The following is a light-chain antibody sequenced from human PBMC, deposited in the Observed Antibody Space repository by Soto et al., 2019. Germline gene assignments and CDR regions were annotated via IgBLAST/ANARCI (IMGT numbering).Light chain of an antibody. V-gene: IGKV3-20*01. J-gene: IGKJ4*01. CDR1: QSVMGDY. CDR3: QQFSSSQLS. CDR2: ETS. Sequence: EIVLTQSPGTLSLSPGERATLSCKASQSVMGDYLAWYQQKPGQAPRLLVYETSPRATGIPDRFSGSGSGTDFTLTVSSLEPEDFAVYFCQQFSSSQLSFGGGTKVE.